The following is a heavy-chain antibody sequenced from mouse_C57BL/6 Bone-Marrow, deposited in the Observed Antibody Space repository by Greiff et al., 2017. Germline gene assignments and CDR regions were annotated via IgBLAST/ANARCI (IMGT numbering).Heavy chain of an antibody. V-gene: IGHV1-85*01. CDR1: GYTFTSYD. CDR3: ARDYGSSDWYFDV. J-gene: IGHJ1*03. Sequence: VLLVESGPELVKPGASVKLSCKASGYTFTSYDMNWVKQRPGQGLEWIGWIYPIDGSTKYNEKFKGKATLTVATSSSTAYMELHSLTSEDSAVYFCARDYGSSDWYFDVWGTGTTVTVSA. D-gene: IGHD1-1*01. CDR2: IYPIDGST.